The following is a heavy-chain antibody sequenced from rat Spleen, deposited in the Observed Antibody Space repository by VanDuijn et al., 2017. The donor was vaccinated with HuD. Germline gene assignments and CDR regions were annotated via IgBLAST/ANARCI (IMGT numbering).Heavy chain of an antibody. J-gene: IGHJ2*01. CDR2: IVYDGSRT. Sequence: EVQLVESGGGLVQPGRSLKVSCAASGFTFSDFGMAWVRQAPKKGLEWVASIVYDGSRTYYRDSVKGRFTISRDNTKSTLSLQMDSLRSEDTATYYCARRHYGYTDYFDYWGQGVMVTVSS. CDR1: GFTFSDFG. V-gene: IGHV5-29*01. D-gene: IGHD1-11*01. CDR3: ARRHYGYTDYFDY.